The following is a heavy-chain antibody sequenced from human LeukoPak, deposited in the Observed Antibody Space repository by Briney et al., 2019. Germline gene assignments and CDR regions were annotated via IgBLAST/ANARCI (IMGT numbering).Heavy chain of an antibody. J-gene: IGHJ4*02. V-gene: IGHV3-13*01. D-gene: IGHD2-2*01. CDR3: ARDLDGTITLDH. Sequence: GRFTISRDDAKNSLYLQMNSLRAGDTAVYYCARDLDGTITLDHRGQGTLVTVSS.